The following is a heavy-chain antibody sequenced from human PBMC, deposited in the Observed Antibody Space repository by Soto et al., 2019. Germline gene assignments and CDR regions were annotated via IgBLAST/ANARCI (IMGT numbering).Heavy chain of an antibody. D-gene: IGHD5-18*01. J-gene: IGHJ4*02. CDR3: ATERLYSYGTLFDY. V-gene: IGHV1-24*01. CDR2: FDPEDGET. Sequence: EASVKVSCKVSGYTLTELSMHWVRQAPGKGLEWMGGFDPEDGETIYAQKFQGRVTMTEDTSTDTAYMELSSLRSEDTAVYYCATERLYSYGTLFDYWGQGTLVTVSS. CDR1: GYTLTELS.